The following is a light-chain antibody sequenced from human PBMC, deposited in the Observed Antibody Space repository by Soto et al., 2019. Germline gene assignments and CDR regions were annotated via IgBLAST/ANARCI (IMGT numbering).Light chain of an antibody. CDR3: QQYEDLPYT. Sequence: DILLIQSPSSLSASVGDSVTITCQASQDIRDYLNWYQQKPGKAPNLLIYEASNLKTGVTSRFSGRASGTEFTLSINSLQPEDIETYYCQQYEDLPYTFGHGTKLEIK. J-gene: IGKJ2*01. CDR2: EAS. V-gene: IGKV1-33*01. CDR1: QDIRDY.